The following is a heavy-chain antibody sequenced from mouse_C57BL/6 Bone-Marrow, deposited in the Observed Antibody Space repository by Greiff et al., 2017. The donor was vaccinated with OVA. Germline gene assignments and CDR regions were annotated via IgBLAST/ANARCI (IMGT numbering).Heavy chain of an antibody. D-gene: IGHD1-1*01. CDR2: ISNGGGST. V-gene: IGHV5-12*01. CDR3: ARFGSSYRGLDY. Sequence: DVMLVESGGGLVQPGGSLKLSCAASGFTFSDYYMYWVRQTPEKRLEWVAYISNGGGSTYYPDTVKGRFTISRDNAKNTLYLQMSRLKSEDTAMYYCARFGSSYRGLDYWGQGTTLTVSS. J-gene: IGHJ2*01. CDR1: GFTFSDYY.